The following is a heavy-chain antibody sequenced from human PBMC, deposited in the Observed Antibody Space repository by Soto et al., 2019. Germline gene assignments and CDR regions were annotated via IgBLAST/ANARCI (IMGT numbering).Heavy chain of an antibody. CDR3: ARERPDGARLDP. J-gene: IGHJ5*02. D-gene: IGHD6-6*01. CDR1: GGSISDDTYY. Sequence: PSETLSLTCTVSGGSISDDTYYWGWIRQPPGKGLEWIGSIYYSGTSSYNPSLESRVTISVNTSKDQFSLKLSSVTAADTAVYYCARERPDGARLDPWGQGTLVTVS. V-gene: IGHV4-39*07. CDR2: IYYSGTS.